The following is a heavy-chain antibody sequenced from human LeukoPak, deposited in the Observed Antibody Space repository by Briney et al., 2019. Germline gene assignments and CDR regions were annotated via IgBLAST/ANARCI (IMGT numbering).Heavy chain of an antibody. V-gene: IGHV3-7*01. CDR1: GFIISRYW. CDR2: INQDGSEK. J-gene: IGHJ4*02. D-gene: IGHD6-13*01. CDR3: ARDGGAAGNFDY. Sequence: GGSLRLSCAASGFIISRYWMSWVRQAPGKGLEWVANINQDGSEKYYVGSVKGRFTISRDNAKNSLYLQMNSLRAEDTAVYYCARDGGAAGNFDYWGQGTLVTVSS.